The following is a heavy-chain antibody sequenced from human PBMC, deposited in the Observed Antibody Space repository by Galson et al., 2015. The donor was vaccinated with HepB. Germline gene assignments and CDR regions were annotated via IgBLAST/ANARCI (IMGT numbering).Heavy chain of an antibody. CDR3: AYGSDV. CDR1: GDSVTSNSAV. V-gene: IGHV6-1*01. D-gene: IGHD4-17*01. Sequence: CAISGDSVTSNSAVWNWIRQSPSRGLEWLGRTYFRAKWHTDYEISVKSRININADISQNQFSLQLSSVTSDDPAVYYCAYGSDVWGQGTTVIVSS. CDR2: TYFRAKWHT. J-gene: IGHJ6*02.